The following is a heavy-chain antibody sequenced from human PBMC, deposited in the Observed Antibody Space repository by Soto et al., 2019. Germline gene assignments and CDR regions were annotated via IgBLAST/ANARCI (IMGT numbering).Heavy chain of an antibody. CDR3: ARDSPTSQTFDY. CDR2: ISHSGSI. Sequence: SETLSLTCAVYGGSFSVNYWSWIRQSPGKGLEWIGEISHSGSINYNPSLKSRVTISVDTSKNQFSLNLSSVTAADTAVYYCARDSPTSQTFDYWGQGTLVTVPQ. D-gene: IGHD1-26*01. J-gene: IGHJ4*02. CDR1: GGSFSVNY. V-gene: IGHV4-34*01.